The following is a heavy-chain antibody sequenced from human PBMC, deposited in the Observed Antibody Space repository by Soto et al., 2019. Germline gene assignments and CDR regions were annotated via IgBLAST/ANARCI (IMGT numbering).Heavy chain of an antibody. CDR3: ARACGYDFWSGYYTFFDY. Sequence: SETLSLTCTLSGGSLPNGGHYWTWIRQHPGKGLEWIGYIYHSGSTYYNPSLKSRVTISVDRSKNQFSLKLSSVTAAATTVSFCARACGYDFWSGYYTFFDYWGQGTLVAVST. V-gene: IGHV4-30-2*01. CDR2: IYHSGST. J-gene: IGHJ4*02. CDR1: GGSLPNGGHY. D-gene: IGHD3-3*01.